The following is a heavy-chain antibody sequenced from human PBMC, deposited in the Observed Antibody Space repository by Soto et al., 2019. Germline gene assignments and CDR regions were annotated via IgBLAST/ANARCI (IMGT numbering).Heavy chain of an antibody. CDR2: ISGSGGST. CDR1: GFTFSSYA. J-gene: IGHJ4*02. CDR3: AKDDYDFWSGYDY. Sequence: GGSLRLSCAASGFTFSSYAMSWVRQAPGKGLEWVSGISGSGGSTYYADSVKGRFTISRDNSKNTLYLQMNSLRAEDTAVYYCAKDDYDFWSGYDYWGQGTLVTVSS. V-gene: IGHV3-23*01. D-gene: IGHD3-3*01.